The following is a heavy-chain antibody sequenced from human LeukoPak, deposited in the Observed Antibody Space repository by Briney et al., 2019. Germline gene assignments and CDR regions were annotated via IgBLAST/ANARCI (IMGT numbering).Heavy chain of an antibody. V-gene: IGHV4-4*07. D-gene: IGHD5-12*01. Sequence: SETLSLTCTVSGGSMSGHHWNWIRQPAGKGLEWIGRIYTAGSTDYNPSLKSRVIMSVDTSRNQYSLKLTSVTAADTALYYCAREQGYSGFDNWGQGTLVTVSS. J-gene: IGHJ4*02. CDR3: AREQGYSGFDN. CDR2: IYTAGST. CDR1: GGSMSGHH.